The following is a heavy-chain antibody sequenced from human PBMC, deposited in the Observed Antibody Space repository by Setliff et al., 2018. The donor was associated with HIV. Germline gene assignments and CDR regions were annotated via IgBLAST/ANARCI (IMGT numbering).Heavy chain of an antibody. J-gene: IGHJ3*02. V-gene: IGHV4-59*11. D-gene: IGHD3-3*01. CDR1: GGSISSHH. CDR3: ARSAVVVPADYNFWSGYPTAHAFDI. CDR2: IYYSGST. Sequence: SETLSLTCTVSGGSISSHHWSWIRQPPGKGLEWIGYIYYSGSTNYNPSLKSRVTISVDTSKNQFSLRLTSVTAADTAVYYCARSAVVVPADYNFWSGYPTAHAFDIWGQGTTVTVSS.